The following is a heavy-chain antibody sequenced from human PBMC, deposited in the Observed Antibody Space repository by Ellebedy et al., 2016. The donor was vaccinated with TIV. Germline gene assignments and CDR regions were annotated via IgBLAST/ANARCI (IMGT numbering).Heavy chain of an antibody. CDR2: IIPIFGTA. CDR1: GGTFSSYA. J-gene: IGHJ4*02. D-gene: IGHD2-2*01. Sequence: SVKVSCXASGGTFSSYAISWVRQAPGQGLEWMGGIIPIFGTANYAQKFQGRVTITADESTSTAYMELSSLRSEDTAVYYCAKTPYSYCSSTSCLGYFDYWGQGTLVTVSS. CDR3: AKTPYSYCSSTSCLGYFDY. V-gene: IGHV1-69*13.